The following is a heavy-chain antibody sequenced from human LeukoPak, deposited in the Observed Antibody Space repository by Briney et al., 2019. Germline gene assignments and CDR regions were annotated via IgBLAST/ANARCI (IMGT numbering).Heavy chain of an antibody. D-gene: IGHD2-2*02. CDR3: AIAGDSSTSCYRCFGN. J-gene: IGHJ4*02. CDR1: SCRVSSYW. Sequence: MLSCRGASCRVSSYWFGGVLQMAEKSLEWMGIIYTGDSDTRYNPSFQGQVTISADKSINTAYLHWSSLQASDTAMYYCAIAGDSSTSCYRCFGNWGQGTLVTVSS. V-gene: IGHV5-51*01. CDR2: IYTGDSDT.